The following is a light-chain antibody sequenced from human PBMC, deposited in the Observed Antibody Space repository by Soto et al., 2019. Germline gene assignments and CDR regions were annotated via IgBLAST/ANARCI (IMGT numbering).Light chain of an antibody. Sequence: EIVLTQSPATLSLSPGETATLSCRASQSINNYLAWYQQKPGQAPRLLIYEATKRATDIPARFSGSGSGTEFTLTISSLEPEDFVVYYCQQRRSWPLTFGEGTKVEIK. V-gene: IGKV3-11*01. CDR2: EAT. CDR3: QQRRSWPLT. J-gene: IGKJ4*01. CDR1: QSINNY.